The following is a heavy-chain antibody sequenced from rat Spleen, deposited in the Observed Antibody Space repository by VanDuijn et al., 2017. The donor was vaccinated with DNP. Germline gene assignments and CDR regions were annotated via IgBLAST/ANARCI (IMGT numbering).Heavy chain of an antibody. D-gene: IGHD1-11*01. CDR3: ATRGGYRFAY. V-gene: IGHV5-19*01. J-gene: IGHJ2*01. CDR1: GFTFSNYG. Sequence: EVQLAESGGGLVQPGRSLKLSCAASGFTFSNYGMHWIRQAPTKGLEWVASITPSGGNTYYRDSVKGRFTISRDNAKTTLYLQMDSLRSEDTATYYCATRGGYRFAYWGQGVMVTVSP. CDR2: ITPSGGNT.